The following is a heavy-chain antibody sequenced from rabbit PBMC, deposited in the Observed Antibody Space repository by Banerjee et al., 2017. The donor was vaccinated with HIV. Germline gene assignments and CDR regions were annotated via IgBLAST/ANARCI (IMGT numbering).Heavy chain of an antibody. J-gene: IGHJ6*01. CDR1: GFSFSNKYY. D-gene: IGHD7-1*01. CDR2: IYTGSSGSA. V-gene: IGHV1S45*01. Sequence: QEQLVESGGGLVQPGGSLTLTCTASGFSFSNKYYICWVRQAPGMGLEWIGCIYTGSSGSAWYASWAKGRFTVSETSSTTLTLQMTSLTAADTATYFCARDAGYIGFGVDFSFRGPGTLVTVS. CDR3: ARDAGYIGFGVDFSF.